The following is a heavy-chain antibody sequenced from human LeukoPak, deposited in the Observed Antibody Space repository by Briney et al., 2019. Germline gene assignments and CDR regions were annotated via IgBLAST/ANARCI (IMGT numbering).Heavy chain of an antibody. J-gene: IGHJ4*02. CDR3: ARDMGDSTSPYFDY. CDR1: GYSFTTSY. Sequence: ASVKVSCKASGYSFTTSYVHWVRQAPGQGLEWMGWINPRSGGTDYAQKFQGWVTMTRDTSISTVYLELSSLKSDDTAVYYCARDMGDSTSPYFDYWGQGSLVTVSP. CDR2: INPRSGGT. V-gene: IGHV1-2*04. D-gene: IGHD6-6*01.